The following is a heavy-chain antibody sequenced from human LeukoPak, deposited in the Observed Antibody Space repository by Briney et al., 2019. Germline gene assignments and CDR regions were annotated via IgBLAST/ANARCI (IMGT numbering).Heavy chain of an antibody. CDR1: GGSISSYY. D-gene: IGHD5-12*01. Sequence: SETLSLTCTVSGGSISSYYWSWIRQSARKGLEWIGRIYASGTTSYNPSLDSRVTMPVDTSKNQFSLKLSSVTAADTDVYFWARGMAAAYDYNWFDGWGQGTLVTVSS. J-gene: IGHJ5*02. CDR3: ARGMAAAYDYNWFDG. CDR2: IYASGTT. V-gene: IGHV4-4*07.